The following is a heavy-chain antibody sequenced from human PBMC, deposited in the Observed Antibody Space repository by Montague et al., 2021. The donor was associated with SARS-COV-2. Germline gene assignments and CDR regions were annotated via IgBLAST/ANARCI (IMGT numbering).Heavy chain of an antibody. D-gene: IGHD3-16*01. Sequence: TLSLTCTVSGGSISSGDYYWTWIRQHPGKGLEWIGYISDSGSTYYNPSLKSRISMSADPSKNQFSLKVNSVTAADTAVYYCAREKADERGDFDYWGQGTLVTVSS. V-gene: IGHV4-31*03. CDR3: AREKADERGDFDY. CDR2: ISDSGST. J-gene: IGHJ4*02. CDR1: GGSISSGDYY.